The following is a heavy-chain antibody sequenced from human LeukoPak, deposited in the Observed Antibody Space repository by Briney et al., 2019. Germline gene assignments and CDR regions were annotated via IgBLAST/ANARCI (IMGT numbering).Heavy chain of an antibody. Sequence: ASVKVSCKASGYTFTSYGISWVRQAPGQGLEWMGWISAYNGNTNYAQKFQGRVTITADESTSTAYMELSSLRSEDTAVYYCASFPLYYYGSGSYYENYYFDYWGQGTLVTVSS. V-gene: IGHV1-18*01. CDR3: ASFPLYYYGSGSYYENYYFDY. CDR2: ISAYNGNT. D-gene: IGHD3-10*01. J-gene: IGHJ4*02. CDR1: GYTFTSYG.